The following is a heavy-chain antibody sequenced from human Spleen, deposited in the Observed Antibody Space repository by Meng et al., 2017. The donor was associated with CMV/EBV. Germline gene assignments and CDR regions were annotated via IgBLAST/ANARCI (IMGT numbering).Heavy chain of an antibody. D-gene: IGHD2-2*01. CDR3: ARASMDCSSTSCPTPDYYYYYGMDV. CDR1: GFTFSSYS. Sequence: GGSLRLSCAASGFTFSSYSMNWVRQAPGKGLEWVAVISYDGSNKYYADSVKGRFTISRDNSKNTLYLQMNSLRAEDTAVYYFARASMDCSSTSCPTPDYYYYYGMDVWGQGTTVTVSS. CDR2: ISYDGSNK. J-gene: IGHJ6*02. V-gene: IGHV3-30*03.